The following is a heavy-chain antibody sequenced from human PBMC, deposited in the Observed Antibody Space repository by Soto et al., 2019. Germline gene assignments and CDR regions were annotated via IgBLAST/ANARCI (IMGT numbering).Heavy chain of an antibody. J-gene: IGHJ4*02. CDR2: ISSSGSTI. D-gene: IGHD6-19*01. Sequence: GGSLGLSCAASGFTFSSYEMNWVRQAPGKGLEWVSYISSSGSTIYYADSVKGRLTISRDNAKNPLYLQMNSVRAEDTAVYYCAKESSVWQYFDYWGQGTMCTVSP. V-gene: IGHV3-48*03. CDR1: GFTFSSYE. CDR3: AKESSVWQYFDY.